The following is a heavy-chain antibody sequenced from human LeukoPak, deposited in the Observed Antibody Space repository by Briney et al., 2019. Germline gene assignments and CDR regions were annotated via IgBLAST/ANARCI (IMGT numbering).Heavy chain of an antibody. J-gene: IGHJ6*02. CDR1: GGSISSYS. D-gene: IGHD6-19*01. Sequence: PSETLSLTCTVSGGSISSYSWSWIRQPPGKGLEWIGYIYYSGSTNYNPSLKSRVTISVDTSKNQFSLKLGSVTAADTAVYYCXXXXXXXXSGWYASSYYYGMDVWGQGTTVTVSS. V-gene: IGHV4-59*01. CDR3: XXXXXXXXSGWYASSYYYGMDV. CDR2: IYYSGST.